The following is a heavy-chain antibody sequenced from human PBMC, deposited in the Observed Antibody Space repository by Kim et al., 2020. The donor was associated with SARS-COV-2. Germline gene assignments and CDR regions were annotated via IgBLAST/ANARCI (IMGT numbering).Heavy chain of an antibody. Sequence: NPSLKSRVTISVDTSKNQFSLKLSSVTAADTAVYYCARGDTVTTSGAFDIWGQGTMVTVSS. V-gene: IGHV4-31*02. CDR3: ARGDTVTTSGAFDI. D-gene: IGHD4-17*01. J-gene: IGHJ3*02.